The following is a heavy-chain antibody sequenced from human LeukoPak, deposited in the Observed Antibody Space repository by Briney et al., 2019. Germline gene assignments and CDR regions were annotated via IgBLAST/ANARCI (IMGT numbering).Heavy chain of an antibody. CDR2: INPNSGGT. D-gene: IGHD1-26*01. CDR3: ARGGIVGVYNWFDP. V-gene: IGHV1-2*02. J-gene: IGHJ5*02. CDR1: GYTFTGYY. Sequence: ASVKVSCKASGYTFTGYYIHRVPQAPGQGLEWMGWINPNSGGTNYAQKFQGRVTMTRDTSISTAYMELSRLRSDDTAVYYCARGGIVGVYNWFDPWGQGTLVTVSS.